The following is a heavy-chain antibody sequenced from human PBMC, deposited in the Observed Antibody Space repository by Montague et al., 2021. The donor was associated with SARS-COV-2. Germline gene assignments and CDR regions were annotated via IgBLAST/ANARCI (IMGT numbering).Heavy chain of an antibody. CDR3: ARHADWMVWKGELTELGY. Sequence: SETLSLTCTVSGGSISSRNSYWGWVRQPPGKGLEWIGNIYYSGNTYYNPSLKSRVTMFVDTSKNHFSLKLASVTATDTALYYCARHADWMVWKGELTELGYWGQGTLGTGSS. J-gene: IGHJ4*02. D-gene: IGHD3-16*01. CDR1: GGSISSRNSY. V-gene: IGHV4-39*01. CDR2: IYYSGNT.